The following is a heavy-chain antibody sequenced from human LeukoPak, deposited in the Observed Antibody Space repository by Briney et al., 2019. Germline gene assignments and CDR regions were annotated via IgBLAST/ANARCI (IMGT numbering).Heavy chain of an antibody. D-gene: IGHD5-24*01. CDR3: AREGDGYNSPIDY. CDR2: ISSSSLYI. V-gene: IGHV3-21*01. Sequence: GGSLRLSCAASGFTIRTYSLNWVRQAPGKGLEWVSSISSSSLYIYYADSVKGRFTISRDNAKNSLFLQMNSLRAEDTAVYYCAREGDGYNSPIDYWGQGTLVTVSS. J-gene: IGHJ4*02. CDR1: GFTIRTYS.